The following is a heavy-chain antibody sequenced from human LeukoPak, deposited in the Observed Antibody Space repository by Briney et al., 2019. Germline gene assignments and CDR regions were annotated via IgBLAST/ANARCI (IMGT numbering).Heavy chain of an antibody. CDR2: IKSKTDGGTT. Sequence: GGSLRLSCAASGFTFSNAWMSWVRQAPGKGLEWVGRIKSKTDGGTTDYAAPVKGRFTISRDDSKNTPYLQMNSLKTEDTAVYYCTTGIVVVPAADYWGQGTLVTVSS. CDR1: GFTFSNAW. J-gene: IGHJ4*02. CDR3: TTGIVVVPAADY. V-gene: IGHV3-15*01. D-gene: IGHD2-2*01.